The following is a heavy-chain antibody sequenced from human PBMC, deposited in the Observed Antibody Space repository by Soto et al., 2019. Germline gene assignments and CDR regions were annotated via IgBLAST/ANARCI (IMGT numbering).Heavy chain of an antibody. CDR3: AKDTYYFDSSGYYVFDS. D-gene: IGHD3-22*01. CDR1: GFTFSSYG. Sequence: GGSLRLSCAASGFTFSSYGIHWVRQAPCKGLEWVAVISYDGGNKHYADSVQGRFTISRDNSKNTLYLQMNSLRAEDTAVYYCAKDTYYFDSSGYYVFDSWGQGTLVTVSS. J-gene: IGHJ4*02. CDR2: ISYDGGNK. V-gene: IGHV3-30*18.